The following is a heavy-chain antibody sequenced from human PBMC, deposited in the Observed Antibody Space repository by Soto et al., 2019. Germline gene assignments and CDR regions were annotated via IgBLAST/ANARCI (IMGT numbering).Heavy chain of an antibody. J-gene: IGHJ6*02. CDR2: ISAHDEK. CDR3: ARVLYYGMEV. CDR1: GYSLSHPRMG. Sequence: QVTLKESGPVLVKPTETPTLTCTVSGYSLSHPRMGVSWIRQPPGKALEWLAHISAHDEKSYSTSLMTRLTISQDTSKNKVVLPITNMDPVDTATYYCARVLYYGMEVWGQGTTVTVSS. V-gene: IGHV2-26*01.